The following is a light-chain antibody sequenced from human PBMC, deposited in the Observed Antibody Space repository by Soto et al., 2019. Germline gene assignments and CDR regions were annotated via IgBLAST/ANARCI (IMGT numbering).Light chain of an antibody. CDR1: QSVSSSY. Sequence: EIVLTQSPGTLSLSPGERATFSCRASQSVSSSYLAWYQQKPGQAPRLLIYGASSRATGIPDRFSGSGSGTDFTLTISRLEPEDFAVYYCQQYGISPRTFGQGTKVDIK. V-gene: IGKV3-20*01. CDR2: GAS. CDR3: QQYGISPRT. J-gene: IGKJ1*01.